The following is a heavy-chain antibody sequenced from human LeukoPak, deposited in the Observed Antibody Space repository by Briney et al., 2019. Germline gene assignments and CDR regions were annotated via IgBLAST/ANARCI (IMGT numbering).Heavy chain of an antibody. CDR2: IYYSGST. CDR1: GGSISSYY. CDR3: ARDRVAAAEGLDY. D-gene: IGHD6-13*01. J-gene: IGHJ4*02. V-gene: IGHV4-59*01. Sequence: PSETLSLTCAVYGGSISSYYWSWIRQPPGKGLEWIGYIYYSGSTNYNPSLKSRVTISVDTSKNQFSLKLSSVTAADTAVYYCARDRVAAAEGLDYWGQGTLVTVSS.